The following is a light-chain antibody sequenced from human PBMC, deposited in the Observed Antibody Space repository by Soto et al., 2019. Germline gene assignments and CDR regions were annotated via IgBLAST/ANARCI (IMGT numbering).Light chain of an antibody. CDR3: QQGGNWPLT. V-gene: IGKV3D-20*02. CDR1: QSVSSSY. J-gene: IGKJ5*01. CDR2: GAS. Sequence: EIVLTQSPGTLSLSPGERATLSCRASQSVSSSYLAWYQQKPGQAPRLLIYGASSRATGIPDRFSGSGSGTDLTLTISRLEPEDFAIYYCQQGGNWPLTFGQGTRLEIK.